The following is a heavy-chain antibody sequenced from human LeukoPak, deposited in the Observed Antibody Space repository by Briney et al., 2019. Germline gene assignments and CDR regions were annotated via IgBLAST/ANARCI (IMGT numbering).Heavy chain of an antibody. J-gene: IGHJ4*02. CDR3: ARVVAVTSYYFDY. D-gene: IGHD2-21*02. Sequence: PGGSLRLSCAASGFTFSDYYMSWIRQAPGKGLEWISYISGSSSYTNYADSVKGRFTISRDNAKTSLYLQMNNLRAEDTAVYYCARVVAVTSYYFDYWGQGTLVTVSS. CDR1: GFTFSDYY. CDR2: ISGSSSYT. V-gene: IGHV3-11*06.